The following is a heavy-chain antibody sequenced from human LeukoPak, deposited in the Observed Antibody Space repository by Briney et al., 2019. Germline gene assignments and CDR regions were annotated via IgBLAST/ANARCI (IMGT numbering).Heavy chain of an antibody. V-gene: IGHV6-1*01. CDR2: TYYRSKWYN. Sequence: SQTLSLTCAISGDSVSSNSAAWNWIRQSPSRGLEWLGMTYYRSKWYNDYAVSVESRITINLDTSKNQFSLQLRSVTPEDTAVYYCARRAVRAAGLRIDYWGQGTLVTVSS. CDR3: ARRAVRAAGLRIDY. CDR1: GDSVSSNSAA. J-gene: IGHJ4*02. D-gene: IGHD6-13*01.